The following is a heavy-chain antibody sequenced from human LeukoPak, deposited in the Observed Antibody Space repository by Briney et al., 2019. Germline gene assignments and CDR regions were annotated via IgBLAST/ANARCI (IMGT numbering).Heavy chain of an antibody. CDR2: IQQDGNEK. CDR1: GFTFSTYW. V-gene: IGHV3-7*01. J-gene: IGHJ4*02. CDR3: ASRIVGTPDYFDY. Sequence: GGSLRLSCAASGFTFSTYWMSWVRQAPGKGLEWVANIQQDGNEKYYVDSVKGRFTISRDNAKNSLYLQMNSLRVEDTAVYYCASRIVGTPDYFDYWGQGTLVTVSS. D-gene: IGHD1-26*01.